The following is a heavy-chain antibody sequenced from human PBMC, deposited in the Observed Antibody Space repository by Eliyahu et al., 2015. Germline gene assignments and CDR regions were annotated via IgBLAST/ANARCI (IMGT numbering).Heavy chain of an antibody. CDR1: GGSFSGYY. V-gene: IGHV4-34*01. CDR3: ARVGVGATDY. J-gene: IGHJ4*02. D-gene: IGHD1-26*01. Sequence: QVQLQQWGAGLLKPSETLSLTXAVYGGSFSGYYWXWIRQPPGKGREWIGEINHSGSTNYNPSLKSRVTISVDTSKNQFSLKLSSVTAADTAVYYCARVGVGATDYWGQGTLVTVSS. CDR2: INHSGST.